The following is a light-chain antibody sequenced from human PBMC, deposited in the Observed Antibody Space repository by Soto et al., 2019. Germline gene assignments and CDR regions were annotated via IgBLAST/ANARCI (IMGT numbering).Light chain of an antibody. CDR1: QSISSW. J-gene: IGKJ4*01. V-gene: IGKV1-5*03. Sequence: DIQMTQSPSTLSASVGDRVTITCRDSQSISSWLAWYQQKPGKAPKLLIYKASSLESGVPSRFSGSGSGTAFTLTISSLQPDDFATYYCQQYNSFLLTFGGGTKVEIK. CDR3: QQYNSFLLT. CDR2: KAS.